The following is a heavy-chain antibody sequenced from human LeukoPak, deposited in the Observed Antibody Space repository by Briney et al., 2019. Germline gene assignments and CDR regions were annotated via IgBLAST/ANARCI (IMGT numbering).Heavy chain of an antibody. Sequence: PGGSLRLSCAASGFTFSSYSMNWVRQAPGKGLEWVSSISSSSSYIYYADSVKGGFTISRDNAKNSLYLQMNSLRAEDTAVYYCATWDYYDSSGSWGSAFDIWGQGTMVTVSS. CDR1: GFTFSSYS. J-gene: IGHJ3*02. CDR3: ATWDYYDSSGSWGSAFDI. V-gene: IGHV3-21*01. D-gene: IGHD3-22*01. CDR2: ISSSSSYI.